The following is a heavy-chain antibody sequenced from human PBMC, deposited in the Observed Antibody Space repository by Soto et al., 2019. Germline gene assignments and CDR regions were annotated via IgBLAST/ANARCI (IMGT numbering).Heavy chain of an antibody. Sequence: SETLSLTCTVAGGSISSYYWSWIRQPPGKGLEWIGYIYYSGSTNYNPSLKSRVTISVDTSKNQFSLKLSSVTAADTAVYYCARHVLWFGELSWFDPWGQGTLVTVS. V-gene: IGHV4-59*08. CDR3: ARHVLWFGELSWFDP. J-gene: IGHJ5*02. CDR2: IYYSGST. D-gene: IGHD3-10*01. CDR1: GGSISSYY.